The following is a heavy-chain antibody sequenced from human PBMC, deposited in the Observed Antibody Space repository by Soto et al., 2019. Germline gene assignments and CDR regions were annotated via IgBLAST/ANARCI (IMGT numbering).Heavy chain of an antibody. V-gene: IGHV1-18*01. CDR1: GYTFTSYG. Sequence: ASVKVSCKASGYTFTSYGISWVRQAPGQGLEWMGWISAYNGNTNYAQKLQGRVTMTTDTSTSTAYMELRSLRSDDTAVYYCARGRQGVDCSSTSCYGMCDYWGQGTLVTVSS. J-gene: IGHJ4*02. CDR3: ARGRQGVDCSSTSCYGMCDY. D-gene: IGHD2-2*01. CDR2: ISAYNGNT.